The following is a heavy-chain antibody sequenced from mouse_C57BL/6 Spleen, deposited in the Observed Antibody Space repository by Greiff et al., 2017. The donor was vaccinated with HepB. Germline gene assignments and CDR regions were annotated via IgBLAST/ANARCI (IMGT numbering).Heavy chain of an antibody. D-gene: IGHD2-3*01. V-gene: IGHV1-15*01. CDR2: IDPDTGGT. CDR1: GYTFTDYE. J-gene: IGHJ2*01. CDR3: TRYDDGCYFDY. Sequence: QVQLQQSGAELVRPGASVTLSCKASGYTFTDYEMHWVKQTPVHGLEWIGAIDPDTGGTAYNQKFKGKAILTADKSSSTAYMELRSLTSEDSAVYYCTRYDDGCYFDYWGQGTTLTVSS.